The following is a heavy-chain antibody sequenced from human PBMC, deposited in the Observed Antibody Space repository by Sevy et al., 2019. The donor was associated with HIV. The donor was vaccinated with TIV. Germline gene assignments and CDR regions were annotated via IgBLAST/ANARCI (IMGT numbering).Heavy chain of an antibody. Sequence: ASVKVSCKTSGYTFTGYYIHWVRQAPGQGLEWMGWINPNSGGTNYAQNFQGRVTMTRDTSITTAYMEVRRLKSDDTAFYYCARGPSYDSLSLFFDYWGQGTLVTVSS. V-gene: IGHV1-2*02. D-gene: IGHD5-12*01. CDR3: ARGPSYDSLSLFFDY. CDR2: INPNSGGT. CDR1: GYTFTGYY. J-gene: IGHJ4*02.